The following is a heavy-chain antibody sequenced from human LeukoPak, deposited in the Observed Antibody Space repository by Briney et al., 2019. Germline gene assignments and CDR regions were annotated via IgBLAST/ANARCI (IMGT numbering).Heavy chain of an antibody. D-gene: IGHD4-17*01. CDR2: ISEGVGNT. CDR1: GFTLTNYA. V-gene: IGHV3-23*01. Sequence: GGSLRLSCAASGFTLTNYAMTWVRQAPGKGLEWASGISEGVGNTYYADSVKGRFTISRDHSKNTLYLQMNSLRAEDTALYYCAKREKGTTGRFFDYWGQGTLVTVSS. CDR3: AKREKGTTGRFFDY. J-gene: IGHJ4*02.